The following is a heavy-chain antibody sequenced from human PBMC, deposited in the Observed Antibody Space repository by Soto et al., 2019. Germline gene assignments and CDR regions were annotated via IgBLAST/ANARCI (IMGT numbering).Heavy chain of an antibody. J-gene: IGHJ6*02. CDR1: GYTFTNYD. CDR3: VRDAQDMAKYGGVPRGLDV. V-gene: IGHV1-8*01. Sequence: ASVKVSCKASGYTFTNYDINWVRQAAGQGLEWMGWMNPNGGNTGYAQKFQGRITMTRNTSMNSAYMELTSLTSEDTAVYYCVRDAQDMAKYGGVPRGLDVWGQGTTVTVSS. D-gene: IGHD3-16*01. CDR2: MNPNGGNT.